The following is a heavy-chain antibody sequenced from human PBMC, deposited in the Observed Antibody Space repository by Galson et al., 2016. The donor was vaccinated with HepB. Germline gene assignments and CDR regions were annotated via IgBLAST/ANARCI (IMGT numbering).Heavy chain of an antibody. CDR1: GGSISSSHW. CDR2: IKRNGST. V-gene: IGHV4-4*02. J-gene: IGHJ4*02. D-gene: IGHD2-2*01. CDR3: AREGVWCSSTSCSLDS. Sequence: SETLSLTCVVSGGSISSSHWWTWVRQPPGKGLEWIGEIKRNGSTYYNPSLKSRVTTSVDASKNQFSLSLTSVTAADTAVYYCAREGVWCSSTSCSLDSWGQGTLVTVSS.